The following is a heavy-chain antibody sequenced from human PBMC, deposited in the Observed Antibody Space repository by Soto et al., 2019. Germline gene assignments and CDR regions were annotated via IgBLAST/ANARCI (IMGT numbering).Heavy chain of an antibody. CDR3: ARDGRARDCSGATCYFRSSWFDP. Sequence: ASVKVSCKASGYTFTDYYIHWVRQAPGQGLEWMGWINPDSGGANFAQKFQGRVSLTRDTSTSTAYMQLRSLISDDTAVYYCARDGRARDCSGATCYFRSSWFDPWGQGTLVTVSS. D-gene: IGHD2-15*01. CDR1: GYTFTDYY. CDR2: INPDSGGA. V-gene: IGHV1-2*02. J-gene: IGHJ5*02.